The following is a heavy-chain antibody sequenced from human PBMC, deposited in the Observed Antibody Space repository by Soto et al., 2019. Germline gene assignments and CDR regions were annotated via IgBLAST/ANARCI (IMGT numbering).Heavy chain of an antibody. Sequence: QVQLQESGPGLVKPSGTLALTCSVTGASVSTYSWSWIRQSPGKGLEWIGYIHYSGGSNYTPSLRSRVTISVDTSNNQLSLNLPALTAADTAVYYCARGGTAGSAVFNWFDPLGQGTLVTVSS. V-gene: IGHV4-59*02. D-gene: IGHD3-10*01. CDR2: IHYSGGS. J-gene: IGHJ5*02. CDR1: GASVSTYS. CDR3: ARGGTAGSAVFNWFDP.